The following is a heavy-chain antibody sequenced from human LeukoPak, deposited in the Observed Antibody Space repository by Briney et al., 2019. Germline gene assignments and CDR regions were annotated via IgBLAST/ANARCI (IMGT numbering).Heavy chain of an antibody. J-gene: IGHJ4*02. CDR3: ARSDSLVGASDY. D-gene: IGHD1-26*01. V-gene: IGHV1-18*01. Sequence: ASVKVSCKASGYTFTSYGISWVRQAPGQGLEWMGWISAYNGNTNYAQKLQGRVTMTTDTSTSTAYMELRSLRSDDTAAYYCARSDSLVGASDYWGQGTLVTVSS. CDR2: ISAYNGNT. CDR1: GYTFTSYG.